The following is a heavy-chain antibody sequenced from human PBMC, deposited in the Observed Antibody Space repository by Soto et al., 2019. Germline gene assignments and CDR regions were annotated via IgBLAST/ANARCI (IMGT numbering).Heavy chain of an antibody. CDR1: GGSISSDTYY. CDR2: IYYSGST. V-gene: IGHV4-31*03. J-gene: IGHJ4*02. D-gene: IGHD5-18*01. Sequence: QVQLQESGPGLVNPSQTLSLTCTVSGGSISSDTYYWNWIRQHPGRSLEWIGYIYYSGSTSYNPSLKSRVAITLDTSKNQFSLKLSSVTAADTAVYYCARGRGYSYGLFDYWGQGALVTVSS. CDR3: ARGRGYSYGLFDY.